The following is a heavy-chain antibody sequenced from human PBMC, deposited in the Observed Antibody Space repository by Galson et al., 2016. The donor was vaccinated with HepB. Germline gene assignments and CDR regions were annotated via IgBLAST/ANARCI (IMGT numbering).Heavy chain of an antibody. J-gene: IGHJ6*03. CDR2: IKSKPGGGTA. CDR3: TWIHRNASGITYEDYYYHMDL. CDR1: GFTFYYAW. V-gene: IGHV3-15*01. D-gene: IGHD3-10*01. Sequence: SLRLSCAASGFTFYYAWMSWVRQAPGKGPEYIGRIKSKPGGGTADYAAAVKDRFTISRDDSSNTLYLQMNRLKIEDTAIYYCTWIHRNASGITYEDYYYHMDLWGKGTTVTVSS.